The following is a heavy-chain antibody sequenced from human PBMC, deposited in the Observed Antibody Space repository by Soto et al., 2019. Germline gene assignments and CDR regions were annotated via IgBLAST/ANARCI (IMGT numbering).Heavy chain of an antibody. D-gene: IGHD3-10*01. V-gene: IGHV3-30-3*01. CDR2: ISYDGSNK. Sequence: QVQLVESGGGVVQPGRSLRLSCAASGFTFSSYAMHWVRQAPGKGLEWLAVISYDGSNKYYADSVKGRFTISRDNSKNTLYLQMNSLGAEDTAVYYCAREGPRDYYGSGSYYSHWGQGTLVTVSS. CDR1: GFTFSSYA. CDR3: AREGPRDYYGSGSYYSH. J-gene: IGHJ4*02.